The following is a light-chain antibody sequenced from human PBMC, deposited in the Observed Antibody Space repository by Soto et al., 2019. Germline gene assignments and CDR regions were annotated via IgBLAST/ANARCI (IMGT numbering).Light chain of an antibody. Sequence: EIVLTQSPGTLSLSPGERAALSCRASQSVGSNLAWYQQKPGQAPRLLIYGASIRATGVPARFSGGGSGTEFTLTISSLQSEDFAVYYCQQFNTWPRDTFGQGTKVDIK. J-gene: IGKJ1*01. CDR2: GAS. CDR1: QSVGSN. CDR3: QQFNTWPRDT. V-gene: IGKV3-15*01.